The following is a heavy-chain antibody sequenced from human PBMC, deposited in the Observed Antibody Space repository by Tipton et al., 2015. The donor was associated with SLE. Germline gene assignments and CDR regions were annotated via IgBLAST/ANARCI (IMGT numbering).Heavy chain of an antibody. D-gene: IGHD2-21*02. CDR1: HYSFTSGYY. CDR2: IYHSGIT. J-gene: IGHJ6*03. Sequence: TLSLTYAVSHYSFTSGYYWGWIRQPPGRGLEWIASIYHSGITSYNPSLESRVTISLDTSKNAFSLRLTSVTAADTAVYYCARDGGDLEDYMDVWGKGTTVTVSS. CDR3: ARDGGDLEDYMDV. V-gene: IGHV4-38-2*02.